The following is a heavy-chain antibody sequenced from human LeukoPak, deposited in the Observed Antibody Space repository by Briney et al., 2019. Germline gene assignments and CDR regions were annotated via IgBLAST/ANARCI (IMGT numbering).Heavy chain of an antibody. CDR1: GGSISSYY. D-gene: IGHD2-2*01. Sequence: PSETLSLTCTVSGGSISSYYWSWIRQPPGKGLEWIGYIYYSGSTNYNPSLKSRVTISVDTSKNQFSLKLSSVTAADTAVYYCARGATVVVPAAFPYNWFDPWGQGTLVTVSS. CDR2: IYYSGST. CDR3: ARGATVVVPAAFPYNWFDP. J-gene: IGHJ5*02. V-gene: IGHV4-59*01.